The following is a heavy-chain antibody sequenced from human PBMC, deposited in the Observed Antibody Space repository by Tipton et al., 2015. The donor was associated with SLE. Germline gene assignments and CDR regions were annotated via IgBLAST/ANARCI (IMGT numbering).Heavy chain of an antibody. V-gene: IGHV3-7*01. J-gene: IGHJ2*01. CDR2: IKQDGSEK. CDR3: ARARGYGDYLGYFDL. CDR1: GFTFSSYW. Sequence: SLRLSCAASGFTFSSYWMSWVRQAPGKGLEWVANIKQDGSEKYYVDSVKGRFTISRDNAKNSLYLQMNSLRAEDTAVYYCARARGYGDYLGYFDLWGRGTLVTVSS. D-gene: IGHD4-17*01.